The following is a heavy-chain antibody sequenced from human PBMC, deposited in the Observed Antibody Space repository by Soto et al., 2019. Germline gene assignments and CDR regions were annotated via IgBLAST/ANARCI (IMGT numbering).Heavy chain of an antibody. CDR3: ARLYCTSDTCDSWFDP. D-gene: IGHD2-8*02. J-gene: IGHJ5*02. CDR1: GYSFTSYW. CDR2: IDPSDSNT. V-gene: IGHV5-10-1*01. Sequence: GESLKISCKGSGYSFTSYWIGWVRQMPGKGLEWMGRIDPSDSNTKYSPSFQGHVSISVDKSIRTAYLQWSSLKASDTAIYYCARLYCTSDTCDSWFDPWGQGTLVTVSS.